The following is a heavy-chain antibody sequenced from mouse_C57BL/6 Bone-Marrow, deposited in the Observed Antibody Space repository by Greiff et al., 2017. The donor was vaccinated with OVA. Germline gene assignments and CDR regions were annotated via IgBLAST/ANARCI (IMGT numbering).Heavy chain of an antibody. D-gene: IGHD2-3*01. V-gene: IGHV1-75*01. CDR2: IFPGSGST. Sequence: VKLQQSGPELVKPGASVKISCKASGYTFTDYYINWVKQRPGQGLEWIGWIFPGSGSTYYNEKFKGKATLTVDKSSSTAYMLLSSLTSEDSAVYFCAREEIYDGYYVSLYYFDYWGQGTTLTVSS. J-gene: IGHJ2*01. CDR3: AREEIYDGYYVSLYYFDY. CDR1: GYTFTDYY.